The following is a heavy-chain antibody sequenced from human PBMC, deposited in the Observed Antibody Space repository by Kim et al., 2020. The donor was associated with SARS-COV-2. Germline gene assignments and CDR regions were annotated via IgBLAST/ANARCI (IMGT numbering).Heavy chain of an antibody. V-gene: IGHV4-59*01. CDR3: ARANGGELYDY. CDR1: GGSISSYY. CDR2: IYYSGST. D-gene: IGHD3-16*01. Sequence: SETLSLTCTVSGGSISSYYWSWIRQPPGKGLEWIGYIYYSGSTNYNPSLKSRVTISVDTSKNQFSLKLSSVTAADTAVYYCARANGGELYDYWGQGTLVTVSS. J-gene: IGHJ4*02.